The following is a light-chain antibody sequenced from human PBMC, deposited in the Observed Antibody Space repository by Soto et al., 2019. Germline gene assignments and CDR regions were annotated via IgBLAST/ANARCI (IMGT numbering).Light chain of an antibody. CDR3: QQYGSSPRT. CDR1: QSVSSNY. Sequence: EIVLTQSPGTLSLSPGEKTTIYCRASQSVSSNYLAWYQQQPGQAPRLLIYGASSSATGIPDRFSGSWSGTDFTITISRLEPEDFAVYYCQQYGSSPRTFGQGTKVDIK. J-gene: IGKJ1*01. V-gene: IGKV3-20*01. CDR2: GAS.